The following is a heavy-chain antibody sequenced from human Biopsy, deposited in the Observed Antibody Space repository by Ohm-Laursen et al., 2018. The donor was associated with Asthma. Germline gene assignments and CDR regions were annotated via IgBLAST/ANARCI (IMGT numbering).Heavy chain of an antibody. V-gene: IGHV4-34*01. J-gene: IGHJ3*01. D-gene: IGHD3-10*01. CDR1: GGSFSNYY. CDR2: INHRGST. CDR3: ARSPYYYGLLGPTRGFGVYAV. Sequence: SETLSLTCAVYGGSFSNYYWTWIRPPPGKGLEWIGEINHRGSTNYNPSLKSRVTLSVDTSKNQFSQKLRSVTAADTAVYYCARSPYYYGLLGPTRGFGVYAVWGHGALVTVSS.